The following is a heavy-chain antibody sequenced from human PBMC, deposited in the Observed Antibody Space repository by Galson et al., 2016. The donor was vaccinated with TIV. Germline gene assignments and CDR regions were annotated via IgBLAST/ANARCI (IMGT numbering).Heavy chain of an antibody. CDR3: ARSGRGSYTGFDY. CDR1: GYPLIGYF. V-gene: IGHV1-2*02. Sequence: SVKVSCKASGYPLIGYFMHWVRQAPGQGLEWMGWIDPNSGGTDYAQKFQGRVTMTRDKSIGTAYMELSRLRSDDTALYFCARSGRGSYTGFDYWGQGILVTVSS. D-gene: IGHD1-26*01. CDR2: IDPNSGGT. J-gene: IGHJ4*02.